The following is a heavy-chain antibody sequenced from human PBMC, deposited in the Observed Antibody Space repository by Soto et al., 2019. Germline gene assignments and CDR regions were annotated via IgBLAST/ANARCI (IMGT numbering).Heavy chain of an antibody. D-gene: IGHD1-7*01. V-gene: IGHV3-74*01. Sequence: GGSLRLSCAASGFTFGDYWMHWVRQSPGEGLVWISHINSDASRTGYADSVRGRFTVSRDNARNTVYLQMNSLRAEDTAVYYCARDSNWNYAAFDIWGQGTMVTVSS. CDR1: GFTFGDYW. J-gene: IGHJ3*02. CDR3: ARDSNWNYAAFDI. CDR2: INSDASRT.